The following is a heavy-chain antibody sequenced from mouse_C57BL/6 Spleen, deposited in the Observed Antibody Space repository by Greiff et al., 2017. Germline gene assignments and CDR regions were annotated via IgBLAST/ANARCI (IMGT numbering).Heavy chain of an antibody. V-gene: IGHV2-2*01. CDR1: GFSLTSYG. CDR2: IWSGGST. Sequence: VQLQQSGPGLVQPSQSLSITCTVSGFSLTSYGVHWVRQSPGKGLEWLGVIWSGGSTDYNAAFLSRLSISKDNSKSKVFFKMNSLQADGTAIYYCARNSNYYGSREDYFDYWGQGTTLTVSS. D-gene: IGHD1-1*01. CDR3: ARNSNYYGSREDYFDY. J-gene: IGHJ2*01.